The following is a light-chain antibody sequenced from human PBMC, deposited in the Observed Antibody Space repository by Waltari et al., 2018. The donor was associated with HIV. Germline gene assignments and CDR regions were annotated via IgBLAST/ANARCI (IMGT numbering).Light chain of an antibody. J-gene: IGLJ1*01. CDR1: NIGSER. CDR2: DDS. CDR3: QVWDSSSDRYV. V-gene: IGLV3-21*02. Sequence: SYVLTQPPSVSVAPGQTARITCGGNNIGSERVQWYQQKPGQAPVVVVYDDSARPSGIPERFSGSNSGNTATLTVSRVEAGDEADYYCQVWDSSSDRYVFGTGTKVTVL.